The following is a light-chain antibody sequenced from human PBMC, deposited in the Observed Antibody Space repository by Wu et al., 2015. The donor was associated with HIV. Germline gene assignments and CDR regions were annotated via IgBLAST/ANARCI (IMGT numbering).Light chain of an antibody. Sequence: DIQMTQSPSSLSASLGDRVTISCQASQDISNYLNWYQQKPGKGPKLLIYDGSNLEPGAPTGLSGSGSGTNFTFTISSLQPEDIATYYCQQYKSLPITFGGGTKGXDQT. V-gene: IGKV1-33*01. CDR3: QQYKSLPIT. CDR2: DGS. CDR1: QDISNY. J-gene: IGKJ4*01.